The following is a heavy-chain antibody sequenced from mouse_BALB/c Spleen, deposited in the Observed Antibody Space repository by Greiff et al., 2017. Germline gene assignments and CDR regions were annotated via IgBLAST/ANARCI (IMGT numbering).Heavy chain of an antibody. J-gene: IGHJ4*01. CDR3: ARREPYYYGRSFYAMDY. D-gene: IGHD1-1*01. Sequence: QVHVKQSGPELMKPGASVKISCTATGYTFSSYWIEWVKQRPGHGLEWIGEILPGSGSTNYNEKFKGKATFTADTSSNTAYMQLSSLTSEDSAVYYCARREPYYYGRSFYAMDYWGQGTSVTVSS. CDR2: ILPGSGST. V-gene: IGHV1-9*01. CDR1: GYTFSSYW.